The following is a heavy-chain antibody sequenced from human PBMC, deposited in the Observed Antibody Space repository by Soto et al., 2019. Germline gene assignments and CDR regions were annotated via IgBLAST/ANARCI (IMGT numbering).Heavy chain of an antibody. V-gene: IGHV3-23*05. CDR2: IGPNPSNT. Sequence: EVRLLESGGGLVQPGGSLRLFCAASGFHFSTTGILWVRQPPGAGLEWVSAIGPNPSNTKYTDSVKGRFVISRDNSRNTVFLQISALRAEDTALYYCTTARHCSSDACPSAEWGQGTLITVSS. D-gene: IGHD6-13*01. CDR1: GFHFSTTG. CDR3: TTARHCSSDACPSAE. J-gene: IGHJ4*02.